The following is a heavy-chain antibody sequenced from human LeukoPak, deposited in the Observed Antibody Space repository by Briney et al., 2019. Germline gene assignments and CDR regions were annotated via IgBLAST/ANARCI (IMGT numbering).Heavy chain of an antibody. D-gene: IGHD7-27*01. Sequence: ASVKVSCKASGGTFSSYAISWVRQAPGQGPEWMGGIISIFGTANYAQKFQGRVTITADESTSTAYMELSSLRSEDTAVYYCARMSPGDLFDYWGQGTLVTVSS. J-gene: IGHJ4*02. CDR2: IISIFGTA. CDR1: GGTFSSYA. V-gene: IGHV1-69*13. CDR3: ARMSPGDLFDY.